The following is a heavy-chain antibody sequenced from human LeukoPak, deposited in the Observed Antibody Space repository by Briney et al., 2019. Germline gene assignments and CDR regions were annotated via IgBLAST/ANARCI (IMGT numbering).Heavy chain of an antibody. V-gene: IGHV1-46*01. Sequence: ASVKVSCKASGYTFTSYYMHWVRQAPGQGLEWMEIINPSGGSTSYAQKFQGRVTMTRDTSTSTVYMELSSLRSEDTAVYYCARAPYSGSSYNWFDPWGQGTLVTVSS. D-gene: IGHD1-26*01. CDR3: ARAPYSGSSYNWFDP. J-gene: IGHJ5*02. CDR1: GYTFTSYY. CDR2: INPSGGST.